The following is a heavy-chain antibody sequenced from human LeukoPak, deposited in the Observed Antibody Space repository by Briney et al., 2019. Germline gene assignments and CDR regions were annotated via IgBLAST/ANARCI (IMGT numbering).Heavy chain of an antibody. J-gene: IGHJ6*02. CDR3: ARGNYDFWSGYYFSYYYYGMDV. Sequence: ASVKVSCKASGYTFTSYDINWVRQTTGQGLEWMGWMYPNSGNTGYAQKFQGRVTMTRNTSISTAYMELSSLRSEDTAVYYCARGNYDFWSGYYFSYYYYGMDVWGQGTTVTVSS. V-gene: IGHV1-8*01. D-gene: IGHD3-3*01. CDR1: GYTFTSYD. CDR2: MYPNSGNT.